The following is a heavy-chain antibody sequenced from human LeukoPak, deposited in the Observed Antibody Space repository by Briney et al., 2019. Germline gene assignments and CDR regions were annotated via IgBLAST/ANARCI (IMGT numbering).Heavy chain of an antibody. J-gene: IGHJ6*03. CDR3: AREGTGTTPPYYMDV. CDR2: IYYSGST. D-gene: IGHD1-7*01. CDR1: GGSISSSSYY. V-gene: IGHV4-39*07. Sequence: SETLSLTCTVSGGSISSSSYYWGWIRQPPGKGLEWIGSIYYSGSTYYNPSLKSRVTISVDTSKNQFSLNLSSVTAADTAVYYCAREGTGTTPPYYMDVWGKGTTVTVSS.